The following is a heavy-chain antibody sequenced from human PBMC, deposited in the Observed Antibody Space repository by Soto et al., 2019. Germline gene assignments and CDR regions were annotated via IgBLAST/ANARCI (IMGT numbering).Heavy chain of an antibody. J-gene: IGHJ3*02. CDR3: ARVPGSSWGNAFDI. V-gene: IGHV1-8*01. Sequence: QVQLVQSGAEVKKPEASVKVSCKASGYTFTSYDINWVRQATGQGLEWMGWMNPNSGNTGYAQKFQGRVTMTRNTSISTAYMELSSLRSEDTAVYYCARVPGSSWGNAFDIWGQGTMVTVSS. CDR1: GYTFTSYD. D-gene: IGHD6-13*01. CDR2: MNPNSGNT.